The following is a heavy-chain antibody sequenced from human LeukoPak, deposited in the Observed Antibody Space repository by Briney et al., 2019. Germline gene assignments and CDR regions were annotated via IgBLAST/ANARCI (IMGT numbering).Heavy chain of an antibody. J-gene: IGHJ4*02. D-gene: IGHD3-9*01. CDR1: GFTFSSYE. CDR3: ANNHLDWSL. V-gene: IGHV3-48*03. Sequence: GGSLRLSCANSGFTFSSYEMNWVRQAPGKGLEWVSYISSSGTTIYYADSVKGRFTISRDNARHSLYLHMNSLRAEDTAVYYCANNHLDWSLGGQGTLVTVAS. CDR2: ISSSGTTI.